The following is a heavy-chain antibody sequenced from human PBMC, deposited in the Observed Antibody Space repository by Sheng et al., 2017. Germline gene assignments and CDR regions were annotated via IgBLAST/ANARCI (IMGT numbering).Heavy chain of an antibody. V-gene: IGHV1-69*13. CDR1: GGTFSSYA. D-gene: IGHD3-22*01. Sequence: QVQLVQYGAEVKKPGSSVKVSCKASGGTFSSYAISWVRQAPGQGLEWMGGIIPIFGTANYAQKFQGRVTITADESTSTAYMELSSLRSEDTAVYYCARARSAYYYDSSGYYPTDYWGQGTLVT. CDR3: ARARSAYYYDSSGYYPTDY. J-gene: IGHJ4*02. CDR2: IIPIFGTA.